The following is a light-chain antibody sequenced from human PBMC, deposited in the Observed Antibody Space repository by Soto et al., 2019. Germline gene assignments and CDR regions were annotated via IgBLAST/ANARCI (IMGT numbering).Light chain of an antibody. Sequence: DIQLTQSPSLLSASVGDRVTITCRASQTISKFLSLYQQKPGKAPKLLIYAASTLQDGVPSRFSGSGYGTEFTLTISSLQPEYFANYYCKLIISFFGGGTRVEI. CDR1: QTISKF. J-gene: IGKJ4*01. CDR3: KLIISF. CDR2: AAS. V-gene: IGKV1-9*01.